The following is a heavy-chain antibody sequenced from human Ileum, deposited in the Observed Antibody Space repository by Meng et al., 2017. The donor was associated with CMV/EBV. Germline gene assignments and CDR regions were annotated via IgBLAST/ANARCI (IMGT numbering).Heavy chain of an antibody. CDR2: ILSKSDGETT. CDR1: FNNAW. V-gene: IGHV3-15*01. CDR3: TTFTPAADCSPTGCLFDN. J-gene: IGHJ4*02. Sequence: FNNAWMNWVRQAPGKGLEWVGRILSKSDGETTEYAAAVEGRFTVSRDDSANTVFLQMTDLRGEDTANYYCTTFTPAADCSPTGCLFDNWGLGTLVTVSS. D-gene: IGHD2-2*01.